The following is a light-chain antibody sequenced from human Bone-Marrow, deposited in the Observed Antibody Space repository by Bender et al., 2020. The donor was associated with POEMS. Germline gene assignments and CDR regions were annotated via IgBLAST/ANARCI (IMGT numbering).Light chain of an antibody. CDR1: SSDIDTYNY. CDR2: DVS. CDR3: CSYAGSYTYV. V-gene: IGLV2-11*01. Sequence: QSALTQPASVSGSPGQSITIPCTGISSDIDTYNYVSWYQQHPGKAPKLMIYDVSKRPSGVPDRFSGSKSGNTASLTISGLQAEDEADYYCCSYAGSYTYVFGTGTKVTVL. J-gene: IGLJ1*01.